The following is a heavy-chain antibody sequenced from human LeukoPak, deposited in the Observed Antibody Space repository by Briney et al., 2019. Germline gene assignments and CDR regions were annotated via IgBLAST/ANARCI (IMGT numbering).Heavy chain of an antibody. Sequence: GGSLRLSCAASGFTFSGYVIHWVSQAPGKGLEWVAVISYDGRNDYYSDSVRGRFTVSRDSSKNTLSLQMNSLRPDDTAVYYCARCGGDCSPTHAEYFQHWGQGTLVTVSS. CDR3: ARCGGDCSPTHAEYFQH. D-gene: IGHD2-21*02. J-gene: IGHJ1*01. CDR1: GFTFSGYV. V-gene: IGHV3-30*04. CDR2: ISYDGRND.